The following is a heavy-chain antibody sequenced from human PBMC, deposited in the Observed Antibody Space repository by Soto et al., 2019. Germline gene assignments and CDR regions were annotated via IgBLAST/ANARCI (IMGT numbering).Heavy chain of an antibody. V-gene: IGHV3-23*01. J-gene: IGHJ6*02. D-gene: IGHD2-2*02. CDR1: GFTFSSYA. CDR3: AKDEDCSSTSCYMNYYGMDV. Sequence: PGGSLRLSCAASGFTFSSYAMSWVRQAPGKGLEWVSAISGSGGSTYYADSVKGRFTISRDNSKNTLYLQMNSLRAEDTAVYYCAKDEDCSSTSCYMNYYGMDVWGQGTTVTVSS. CDR2: ISGSGGST.